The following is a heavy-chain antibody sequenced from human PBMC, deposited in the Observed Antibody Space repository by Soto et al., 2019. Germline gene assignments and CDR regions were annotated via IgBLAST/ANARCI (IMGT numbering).Heavy chain of an antibody. CDR1: SGPDRSHN. J-gene: IGHJ6*02. V-gene: IGHV4-59*08. Sequence: QVQLQQSGPRLVKPSETLSLTCTVSSGPDRSHNWGWIRQPPGRGLEWIGYVYYTGDTAYNPSLRGLDTISADTSTNAISLTLNSVTAADTAVYYCVRHGIDYLHGLVDVWGQGTTVSVSS. CDR3: VRHGIDYLHGLVDV. CDR2: VYYTGDT. D-gene: IGHD4-17*01.